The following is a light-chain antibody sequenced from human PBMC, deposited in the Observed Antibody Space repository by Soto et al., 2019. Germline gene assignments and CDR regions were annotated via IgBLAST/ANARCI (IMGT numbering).Light chain of an antibody. J-gene: IGKJ5*01. CDR2: GAS. Sequence: EIVLTQSPGTLSLSPGERATLSCRASQSVSSSYLAWYQQKPGQAPRLLIYGASRMATGIPDRFSGSGSGTDFTLTISRLEPEDFAVYYCQQYGSSHHITFGQGTRLEIK. CDR1: QSVSSSY. CDR3: QQYGSSHHIT. V-gene: IGKV3-20*01.